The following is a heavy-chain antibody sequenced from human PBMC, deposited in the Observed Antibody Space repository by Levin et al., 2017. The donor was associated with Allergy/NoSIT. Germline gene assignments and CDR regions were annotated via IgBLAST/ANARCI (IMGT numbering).Heavy chain of an antibody. CDR3: AGDRAGYPTYYDYVWGTYRDTGGVGSDY. J-gene: IGHJ4*02. CDR1: GFTFSTSS. V-gene: IGHV3-48*01. D-gene: IGHD3-16*02. Sequence: RGESLKISCAASGFTFSTSSMNWVRQAPGKGLEWVSYISSSGDTVYYAGSVKGRFTISRDTAKNSLYLQMNSLRAEDSAVYYCAGDRAGYPTYYDYVWGTYRDTGGVGSDYWGQGTLVTVSS. CDR2: ISSSGDTV.